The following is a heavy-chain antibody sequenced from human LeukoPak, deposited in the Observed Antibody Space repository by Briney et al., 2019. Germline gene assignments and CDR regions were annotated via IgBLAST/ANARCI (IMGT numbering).Heavy chain of an antibody. D-gene: IGHD2-2*01. Sequence: SQTLSLTCAISGDSVSSNSAAWNWIRQSPSRGLEWLGRTYYRSKWYNDYAVSVKSRITINPDTSKNQFSLQLNSVTPEDTAVYYCARDMAAAIWDDYYYGMDVWGQGTTVTVSS. CDR1: GDSVSSNSAA. CDR3: ARDMAAAIWDDYYYGMDV. V-gene: IGHV6-1*01. CDR2: TYYRSKWYN. J-gene: IGHJ6*02.